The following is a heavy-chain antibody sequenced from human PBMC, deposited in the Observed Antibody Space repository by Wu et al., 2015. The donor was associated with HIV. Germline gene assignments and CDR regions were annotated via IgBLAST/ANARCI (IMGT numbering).Heavy chain of an antibody. CDR2: ISPYKSNT. Sequence: QVVLDQSGPVLTQPGTSVKVSCETSGYTFSQYSIHWVRQAPGQGLEWMGWISPYKSNTNSAQKFQGRVTMTTDTSTNTAYMELWSLRPDDTAVYYCAGLRLGEFSLAYWGQGTLVTVSS. J-gene: IGHJ4*02. V-gene: IGHV1-18*04. CDR3: AGLRLGEFSLAY. D-gene: IGHD3-16*02. CDR1: GYTFSQYS.